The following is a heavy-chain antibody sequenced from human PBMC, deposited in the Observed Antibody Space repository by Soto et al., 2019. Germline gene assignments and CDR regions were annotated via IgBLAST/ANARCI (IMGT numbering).Heavy chain of an antibody. J-gene: IGHJ4*02. CDR1: GYTFTSYA. CDR3: ARNNVWGDTMIVVADF. V-gene: IGHV1-3*01. D-gene: IGHD3-22*01. Sequence: ASVKVSCKASGYTFTSYAMHWVRQAPGQRLEWMGWINAGNGNTKYSQKFQGRVTITRDTSASTAYMELSSLRSEDTAVYYCARNNVWGDTMIVVADFWGQRTLVTVSS. CDR2: INAGNGNT.